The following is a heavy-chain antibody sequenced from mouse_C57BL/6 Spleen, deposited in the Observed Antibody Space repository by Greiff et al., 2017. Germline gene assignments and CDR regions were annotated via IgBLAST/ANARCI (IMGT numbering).Heavy chain of an antibody. V-gene: IGHV1-15*01. CDR2: IDPETGGT. J-gene: IGHJ3*01. CDR1: GYTFTDYE. Sequence: QVQLQQSGAELVRPGASVTLSCKASGYTFTDYEMHWVKQTPVHGLEWIGAIDPETGGTAYNQKFKGKAILTADKSSSTAYMELRSLTSEDSAVYYCTRGGGNNEAAWFAYGGQGTLVTVSA. CDR3: TRGGGNNEAAWFAY. D-gene: IGHD2-1*01.